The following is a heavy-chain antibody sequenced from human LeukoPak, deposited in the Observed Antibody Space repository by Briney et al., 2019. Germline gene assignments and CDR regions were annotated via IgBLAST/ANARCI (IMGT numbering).Heavy chain of an antibody. CDR2: ISGSGGST. CDR1: RFTFSSYA. D-gene: IGHD2-15*01. CDR3: ARAAGPLGYCSGGSCYSVPYFDY. J-gene: IGHJ4*02. V-gene: IGHV3-23*01. Sequence: GGSLRLSCAASRFTFSSYAMSWVRQAPGKGLKWVSAISGSGGSTYYADYVKGRFTISRDNSKNTLYLQMNSLIAEDTAVYYCARAAGPLGYCSGGSCYSVPYFDYWGQGTLVTVSS.